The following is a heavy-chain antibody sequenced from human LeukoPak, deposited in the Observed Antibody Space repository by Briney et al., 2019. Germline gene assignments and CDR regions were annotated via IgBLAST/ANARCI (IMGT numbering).Heavy chain of an antibody. CDR2: ISAYNGNT. CDR1: GYTFTSYG. J-gene: IGHJ4*02. D-gene: IGHD3-22*01. CDR3: ARDYYDSSGYPSDY. V-gene: IGHV1-18*01. Sequence: GASVKVSCKASGYTFTSYGISWVRQAPGQGLEWMGWISAYNGNTNYAQKLQGRVTMTTDTSTSTAYMELRSLRSDDTAAYYCARDYYDSSGYPSDYWGQGTLVTVSS.